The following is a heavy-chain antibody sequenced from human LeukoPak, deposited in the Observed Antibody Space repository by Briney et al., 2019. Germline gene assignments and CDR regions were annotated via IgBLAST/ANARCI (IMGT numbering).Heavy chain of an antibody. J-gene: IGHJ4*02. Sequence: GGSLRLSCAASGFTFSTYALSWVRQAPGKGLEWVSSISGSGGSTDYVDSVKGRFTLSRGNFENTLYLHMSSLRADDTAIYYCARAGKAAAFDYWGQGTLVTVSS. V-gene: IGHV3-23*01. CDR1: GFTFSTYA. CDR3: ARAGKAAAFDY. CDR2: ISGSGGST. D-gene: IGHD2-15*01.